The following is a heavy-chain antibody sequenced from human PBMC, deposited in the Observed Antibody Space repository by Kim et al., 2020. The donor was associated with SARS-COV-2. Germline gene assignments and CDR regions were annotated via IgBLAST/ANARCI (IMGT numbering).Heavy chain of an antibody. J-gene: IGHJ4*02. CDR1: GYTFTSHY. V-gene: IGHV1-46*01. D-gene: IGHD3-10*01. Sequence: ASVKVSCKASGYTFTSHYMHWVRQAPGQGLEWMGIINPSGGSTSYAQKFQGRVTMTRDTSTSTDYMDLRSLRSEDTAVCYCARGLWFGALPFDNSGQGT. CDR2: INPSGGST. CDR3: ARGLWFGALPFDN.